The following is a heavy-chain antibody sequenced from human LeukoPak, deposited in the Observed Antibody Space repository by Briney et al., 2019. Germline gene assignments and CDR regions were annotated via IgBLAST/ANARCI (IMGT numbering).Heavy chain of an antibody. CDR1: GGTFSSYA. CDR3: ARDRGVTTHYYYYYGMDV. D-gene: IGHD4-11*01. V-gene: IGHV1-69*13. J-gene: IGHJ6*02. Sequence: SVKVSCKASGGTFSSYAISWVRQAPGQGLEWMGGIIPIFGTANYAQKFQGRVTITADESTSTAYMELSSLRSEDTAVYYCARDRGVTTHYYYYYGMDVWGQGATVTVSS. CDR2: IIPIFGTA.